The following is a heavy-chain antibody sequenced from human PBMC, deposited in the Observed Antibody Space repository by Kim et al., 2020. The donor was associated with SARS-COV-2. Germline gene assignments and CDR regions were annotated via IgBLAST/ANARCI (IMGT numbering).Heavy chain of an antibody. D-gene: IGHD2-2*01. CDR2: IKEDGSEK. J-gene: IGHJ1*01. CDR3: ATGTTRTCISLQY. Sequence: GGSLRLSCAASGLTFSNFWMNWVRQTPGKGLEWVANIKEDGSEKYYIDTVKGRFTLSRDNTKRSLYLQMNSLRVEDSAVYYCATGTTRTCISLQYWGQGTLVTDYS. CDR1: GLTFSNFW. V-gene: IGHV3-7*03.